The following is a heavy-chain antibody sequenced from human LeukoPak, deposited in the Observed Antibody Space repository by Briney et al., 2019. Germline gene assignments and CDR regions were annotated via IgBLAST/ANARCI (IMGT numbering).Heavy chain of an antibody. D-gene: IGHD3-22*01. CDR1: GGSISSSSYY. J-gene: IGHJ5*02. CDR3: ASEANYYDSSGYTFNWFDP. V-gene: IGHV4-39*01. CDR2: IYYSGST. Sequence: SETLSLTCTVSGGSISSSSYYWGWIRQPPGKRLEWIGSIYYSGSTYYNPSLKSRVTISVDTSKNQFSLKLSSVTAADTAVYNCASEANYYDSSGYTFNWFDPWGQGTLVTVSS.